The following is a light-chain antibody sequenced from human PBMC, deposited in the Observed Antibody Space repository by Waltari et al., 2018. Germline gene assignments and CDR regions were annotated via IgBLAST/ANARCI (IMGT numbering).Light chain of an antibody. CDR2: DVN. CDR3: SSNSTSSSRIL. CDR1: TTDVGAHDY. V-gene: IGLV2-14*03. J-gene: IGLJ2*01. Sequence: QSALSQPASVSGSPGQPSPISCPGTTTDVGAHDYVSWSQHRPGKAPKLIFRDVNKRRSGVSNRVSGAKSGNTASLTISVLQAEDEADYYCSSNSTSSSRILFGEGTKVTVL.